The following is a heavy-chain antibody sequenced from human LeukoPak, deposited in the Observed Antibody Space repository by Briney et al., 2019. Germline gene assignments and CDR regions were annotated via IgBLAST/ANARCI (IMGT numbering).Heavy chain of an antibody. CDR1: GFTFSSYE. D-gene: IGHD3-9*01. J-gene: IGHJ6*03. Sequence: PGGSLRLSCAASGFTFSSYEMNWVRQAPGKGLEWVSYISSSGSTIYYADSVKGRFTISRDNAKNSLYLQMNSLRAEDTAVYYCARQSYDILTGYYSYYYMDVWGKGTTVTISS. V-gene: IGHV3-48*03. CDR3: ARQSYDILTGYYSYYYMDV. CDR2: ISSSGSTI.